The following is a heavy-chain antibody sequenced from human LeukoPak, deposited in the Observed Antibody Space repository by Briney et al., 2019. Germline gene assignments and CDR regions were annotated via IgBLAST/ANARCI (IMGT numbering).Heavy chain of an antibody. CDR3: AGGPHMTTVRPIYVDV. J-gene: IGHJ6*03. D-gene: IGHD4-17*01. CDR2: IYYSGST. CDR1: GGSISSYY. Sequence: SETPSLTCTVSGGSISSYYWSWIRQPPGKGLEWIGYIYYSGSTNYNPSLKSRVTISVDTSKNQFSLKLSSVTAADTAVYYCAGGPHMTTVRPIYVDVWGKGTTVTVSS. V-gene: IGHV4-59*01.